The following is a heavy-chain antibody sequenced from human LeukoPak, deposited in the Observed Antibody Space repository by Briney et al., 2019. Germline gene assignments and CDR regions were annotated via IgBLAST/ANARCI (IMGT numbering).Heavy chain of an antibody. CDR3: STLTSRGLSDS. CDR2: IKSKADGETI. Sequence: GGSLRLSCAASGFTFTNAWMNWVRQAPGRGLEWVGRIKSKADGETIDYAAPVKGRFTFSRDDSKNMLYLQMNSLKSEDTAVYYCSTLTSRGLSDSWGQGTLVTVSS. V-gene: IGHV3-15*07. D-gene: IGHD1-20*01. CDR1: GFTFTNAW. J-gene: IGHJ4*02.